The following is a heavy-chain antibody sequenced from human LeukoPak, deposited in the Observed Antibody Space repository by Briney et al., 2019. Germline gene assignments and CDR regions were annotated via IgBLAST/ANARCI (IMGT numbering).Heavy chain of an antibody. V-gene: IGHV3-21*01. Sequence: GGSLRLSCAASGFTFSSYSMNWVRQAPGKGLEWVSSISSSSSYIYYADSVKGRFTISRDNAKNSLYLQMNSLRAEDTAVYYCAREGPYYYGSGSYYEYWGQGTLVTVSS. CDR2: ISSSSSYI. CDR3: AREGPYYYGSGSYYEY. J-gene: IGHJ4*02. D-gene: IGHD3-10*01. CDR1: GFTFSSYS.